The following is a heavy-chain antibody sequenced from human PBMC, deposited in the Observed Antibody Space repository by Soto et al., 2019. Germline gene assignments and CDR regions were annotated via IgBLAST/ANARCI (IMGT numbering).Heavy chain of an antibody. Sequence: QVQLVQSGAEVKKPGSSVKVSCKASGGTFSSYTISWVRQAPGQGLEWMGRIIPILGIANYAQKFQGRVTIPSDKSTSPAHMELSSLRSQDPAVYYCATPPRGRAAHLRDWGQGSLVTVSS. V-gene: IGHV1-69*02. CDR3: ATPPRGRAAHLRD. CDR2: IIPILGIA. J-gene: IGHJ4*02. D-gene: IGHD6-13*01. CDR1: GGTFSSYT.